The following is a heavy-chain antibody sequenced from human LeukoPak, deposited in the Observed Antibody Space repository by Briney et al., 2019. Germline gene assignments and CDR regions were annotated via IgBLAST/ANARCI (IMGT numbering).Heavy chain of an antibody. J-gene: IGHJ4*02. V-gene: IGHV4-39*07. CDR1: GGSITSNSYY. Sequence: SETLSLTCTVSGGSITSNSYYWGWIRQPPGNGLEWIVSIYYSGSTYYNPSLKSRVTISVDTSKNQFSLKLSSVNAADTAVYYCARGRRDGYMLLWEDYWGQGTLVTVSS. CDR3: ARGRRDGYMLLWEDY. D-gene: IGHD5-24*01. CDR2: IYYSGST.